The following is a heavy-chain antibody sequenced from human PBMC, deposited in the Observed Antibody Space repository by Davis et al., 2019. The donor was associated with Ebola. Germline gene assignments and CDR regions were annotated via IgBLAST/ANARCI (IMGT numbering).Heavy chain of an antibody. J-gene: IGHJ4*02. D-gene: IGHD6-19*01. CDR1: GFTVSSNH. CDR3: ATTQWLREFDN. CDR2: IYDQST. V-gene: IGHV3-53*05. Sequence: GGSLRLSCTASGFTVSSNHMSWVRQAPGKGLEWVSVIYDQSTAYADAVMGRFIISRDKSNNTLYLEMSSLRVDDTAVYYCATTQWLREFDNWGQGTLVTVSS.